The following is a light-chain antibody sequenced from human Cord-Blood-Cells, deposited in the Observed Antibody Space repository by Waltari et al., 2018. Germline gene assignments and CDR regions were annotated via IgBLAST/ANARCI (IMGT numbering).Light chain of an antibody. CDR1: SSYVGGYNY. CDR2: DVS. Sequence: QSALTQPASVSGSPGQSITIPCTGTSSYVGGYNYVSWYQQHPGKAPKLMIYDVSKRPSGGSNRFSGSKSGHRASLTISGLQAEDGADYYCRSYTSGSTFVFGGGTKLTVL. V-gene: IGLV2-14*01. CDR3: RSYTSGSTFV. J-gene: IGLJ2*01.